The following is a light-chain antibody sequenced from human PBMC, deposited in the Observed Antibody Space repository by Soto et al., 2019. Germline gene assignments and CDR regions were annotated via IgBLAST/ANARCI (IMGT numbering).Light chain of an antibody. Sequence: QSALTQPRSVSGSPGQSVTISCTGTDSDVGTYNYVSWYQQHPGKAPKLMIYDVTRRPSGVPDRFSGSKSGNTASLTISGLQAEDEADYYCDSYTSSRAYVFGIGTKLTVL. V-gene: IGLV2-11*01. CDR2: DVT. J-gene: IGLJ1*01. CDR3: DSYTSSRAYV. CDR1: DSDVGTYNY.